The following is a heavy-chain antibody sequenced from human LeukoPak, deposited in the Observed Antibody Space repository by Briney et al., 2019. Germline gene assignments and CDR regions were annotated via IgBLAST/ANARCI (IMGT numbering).Heavy chain of an antibody. V-gene: IGHV4-4*02. Sequence: KASETLSLTCGVSGGSISSTNWWSWVRQPPGQGLEWIGEVSLTGETNYNPSLNGRVTMSLDGSRNQLSLTLTSVTAADTAVYYCARRADDSSGYYPYWGQGTLVTVSS. J-gene: IGHJ4*02. CDR1: GGSISSTNW. D-gene: IGHD3-22*01. CDR2: VSLTGET. CDR3: ARRADDSSGYYPY.